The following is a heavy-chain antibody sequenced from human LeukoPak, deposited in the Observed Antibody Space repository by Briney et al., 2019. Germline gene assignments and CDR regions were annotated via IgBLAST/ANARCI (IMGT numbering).Heavy chain of an antibody. Sequence: SETLSPTCTVSGASISTYYWSWIRQPAGKGLGWIGRIHTSGSTLYNPSPRSGVTMSLDTSKTQLSLKLGSATAAATAIYYCARGPAMGATYFERWGQGILVTVSS. CDR3: ARGPAMGATYFER. V-gene: IGHV4-4*07. CDR2: IHTSGST. J-gene: IGHJ4*02. D-gene: IGHD1-26*01. CDR1: GASISTYY.